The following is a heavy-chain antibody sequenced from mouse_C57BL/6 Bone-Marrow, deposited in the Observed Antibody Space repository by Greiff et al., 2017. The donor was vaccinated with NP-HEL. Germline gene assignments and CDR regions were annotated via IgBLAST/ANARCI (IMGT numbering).Heavy chain of an antibody. V-gene: IGHV1-47*01. CDR2: FHPYNDDT. CDR3: ARWGNYWYYFDY. Sequence: QVQLQQSGAELVKPGASVKMSCKASGYTFTTYPIEWVKQNHGKSLEWIGNFHPYNDDTEYNEKFKNKATLTVEKSSSTVYLVLSRLTSDDSSVYYCARWGNYWYYFDYWGQGTTLTVSS. CDR1: GYTFTTYP. D-gene: IGHD2-1*01. J-gene: IGHJ2*01.